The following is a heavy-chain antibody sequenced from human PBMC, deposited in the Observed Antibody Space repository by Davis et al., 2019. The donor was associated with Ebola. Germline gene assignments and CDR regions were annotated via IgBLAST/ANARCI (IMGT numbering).Heavy chain of an antibody. D-gene: IGHD3-3*01. Sequence: PSETLSLTCTVSGGSISSYYWSWIRQPPGKGLEWIGYIYYSGSTNYNPSLKSRVTISVDTSKNQFSLKLSSVTAADTAVYYCARHYDFWSGYGYYGMDVWGQGTTVTVSS. CDR1: GGSISSYY. CDR3: ARHYDFWSGYGYYGMDV. V-gene: IGHV4-59*08. CDR2: IYYSGST. J-gene: IGHJ6*02.